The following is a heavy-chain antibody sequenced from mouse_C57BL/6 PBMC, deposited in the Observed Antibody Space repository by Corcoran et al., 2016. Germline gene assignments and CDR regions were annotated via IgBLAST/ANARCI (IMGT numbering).Heavy chain of an antibody. Sequence: EVQLQQSGPELVKPGASVKISCKASGYTFTDYYMNWVKQSHGKSLEWIGDMNPNNGGTSYNQKFKGKATLTVDKSFSTAYMELRSLTSEDSAVYYYAKELRYYYAMDYWGQGSSVTVSS. D-gene: IGHD1-1*01. CDR3: AKELRYYYAMDY. J-gene: IGHJ4*01. V-gene: IGHV1-26*01. CDR1: GYTFTDYY. CDR2: MNPNNGGT.